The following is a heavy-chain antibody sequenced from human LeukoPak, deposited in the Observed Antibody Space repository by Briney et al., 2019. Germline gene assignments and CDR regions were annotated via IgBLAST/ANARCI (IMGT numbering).Heavy chain of an antibody. V-gene: IGHV4-39*01. CDR1: GGSISSCSYY. J-gene: IGHJ5*02. Sequence: SETLSLTCTVSGGSISSCSYYWGWIRQPPGKGLEWIGSIYYSGSTYYNPSLKSRVTISVDTSKNQFSLKLSSVTAADTAVYYCARHVPARVAARWFDPWGQGTLVTVSS. CDR2: IYYSGST. D-gene: IGHD2-15*01. CDR3: ARHVPARVAARWFDP.